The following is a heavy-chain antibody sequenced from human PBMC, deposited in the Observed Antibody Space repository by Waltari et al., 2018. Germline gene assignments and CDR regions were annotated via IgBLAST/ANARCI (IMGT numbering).Heavy chain of an antibody. D-gene: IGHD3-22*01. CDR1: GYTLTELS. J-gene: IGHJ4*02. Sequence: QVQLVQSGAEVKKLGASVKVSCKVSGYTLTELSMHWVRQAPGKGRAWMGGFDPEDRETISAQKFQGRVTMTEDTSTDTAYMELSSLRSEDTAVYYCATDLGWGLVGDSSGCYDYWGQGTLVTVSS. CDR3: ATDLGWGLVGDSSGCYDY. CDR2: FDPEDRET. V-gene: IGHV1-24*01.